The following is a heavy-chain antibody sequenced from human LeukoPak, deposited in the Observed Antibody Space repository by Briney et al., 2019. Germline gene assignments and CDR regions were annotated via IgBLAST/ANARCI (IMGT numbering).Heavy chain of an antibody. D-gene: IGHD6-13*01. CDR1: GYTFTSYY. Sequence: ASVKVSCKASGYTFTSYYMHWVRQAPGQGLEWMGIINPSGGSTGYAQKFQGRVTMTRDMSTSTVYMELSSLRSEDTAVYYCARVRSSWPYYFDYWGQGTLVTVSS. CDR2: INPSGGST. CDR3: ARVRSSWPYYFDY. J-gene: IGHJ4*02. V-gene: IGHV1-46*01.